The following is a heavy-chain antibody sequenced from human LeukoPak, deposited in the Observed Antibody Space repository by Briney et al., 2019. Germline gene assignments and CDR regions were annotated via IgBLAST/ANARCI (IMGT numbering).Heavy chain of an antibody. CDR3: ARQLYRRDGYNFGDY. Sequence: ASVKVSCKASGSTFTSYYMHWVRQAPGQGLEWMGIINPSGGSTSYAQKFQGRVTMTRDTSTSTVYMELSSLRSEDTAVYYCARQLYRRDGYNFGDYWGQGTLVTVSS. J-gene: IGHJ4*02. CDR2: INPSGGST. D-gene: IGHD5-24*01. CDR1: GSTFTSYY. V-gene: IGHV1-46*01.